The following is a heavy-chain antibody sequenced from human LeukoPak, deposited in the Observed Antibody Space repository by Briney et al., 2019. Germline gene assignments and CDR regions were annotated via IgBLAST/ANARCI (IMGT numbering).Heavy chain of an antibody. Sequence: SVKVSCKASGGTFSSYAISWVRQAPGQGLEWMGRIIPIFGIANYAQKFQGRVTITADKSTSTAYMELSSLRSKDTAVYYCATQVTTVPEKVNFRNWGYGMDVWGQGTTVTVSS. V-gene: IGHV1-69*04. J-gene: IGHJ6*02. D-gene: IGHD4-17*01. CDR3: ATQVTTVPEKVNFRNWGYGMDV. CDR2: IIPIFGIA. CDR1: GGTFSSYA.